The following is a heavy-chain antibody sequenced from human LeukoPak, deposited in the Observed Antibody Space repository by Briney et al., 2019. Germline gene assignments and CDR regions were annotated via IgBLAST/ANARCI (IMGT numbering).Heavy chain of an antibody. CDR3: AKLGTNYYDSSAKGYYFDY. CDR2: ISAYNGNT. Sequence: PSGKVSCKASGYTFTSYGISWVRQAPGQVLEWMGWISAYNGNTNYAQKLQGRVTMTTDTSTSTAYMELRSLRSDDTAVYYCAKLGTNYYDSSAKGYYFDYWGQGTLVTVSS. D-gene: IGHD3-22*01. CDR1: GYTFTSYG. V-gene: IGHV1-18*01. J-gene: IGHJ4*02.